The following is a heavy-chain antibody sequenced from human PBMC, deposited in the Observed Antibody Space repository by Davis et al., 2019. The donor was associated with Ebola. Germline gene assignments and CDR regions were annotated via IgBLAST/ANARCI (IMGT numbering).Heavy chain of an antibody. V-gene: IGHV1-2*06. J-gene: IGHJ6*04. CDR2: INPNSGGT. CDR1: GYTFTKYY. Sequence: ASVKVSCKTSGYTFTKYYIHWVRQAPGQGLEWMGRINPNSGGTTYAKKFQGRVTMTGDPSIAPAYMEVSSLRSDDTAVFYCAREPINYYHGMDVWGTGTTVTVSS. CDR3: AREPINYYHGMDV.